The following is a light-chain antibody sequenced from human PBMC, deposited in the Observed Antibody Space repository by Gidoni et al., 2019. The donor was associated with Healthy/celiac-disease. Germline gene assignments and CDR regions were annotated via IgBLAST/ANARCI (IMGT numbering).Light chain of an antibody. CDR2: EVS. V-gene: IGLV2-14*01. J-gene: IGLJ1*01. CDR3: SSYTSSSTLPYV. CDR1: SSDVGGYNY. Sequence: QSALTQPASLSGSPGQSITTSCPGTSSDVGGYNYFSRYQQHPGKDPKLMIYEVSHRPSGVSNRFSGSKSGNTASLTISGLQAEDEADYYCSSYTSSSTLPYVFGTGTKVTVL.